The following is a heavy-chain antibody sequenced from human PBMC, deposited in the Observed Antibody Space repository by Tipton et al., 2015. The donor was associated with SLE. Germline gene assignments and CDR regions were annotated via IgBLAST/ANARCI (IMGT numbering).Heavy chain of an antibody. V-gene: IGHV3-30*02. CDR2: IRYDGSNK. CDR1: GFTFSSYA. Sequence: SGFTFSSYAMHWVRQAPGKGLEWVAFIRYDGSNKNYADSVKGRFTISRDNSKNTLYLQMNSLRAEDTALYYCVSPFTAMVQGTQYWGQGTLLTVSS. D-gene: IGHD3-10*01. J-gene: IGHJ4*02. CDR3: VSPFTAMVQGTQY.